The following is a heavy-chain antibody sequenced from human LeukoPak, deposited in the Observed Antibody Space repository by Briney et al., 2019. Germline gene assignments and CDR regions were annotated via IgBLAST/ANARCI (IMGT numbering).Heavy chain of an antibody. D-gene: IGHD1-26*01. CDR2: IYYSGNT. J-gene: IGHJ4*02. V-gene: IGHV4-59*01. Sequence: PSETLSLTCTVSGGSISSYYWSWIRQPPGKGLEWIGHIYYSGNTNYNPSLQSRVTISVDTSKNQFSLKLSSVTAADTAAYYCARDIGGATYFDYWGQGTLVTVSS. CDR1: GGSISSYY. CDR3: ARDIGGATYFDY.